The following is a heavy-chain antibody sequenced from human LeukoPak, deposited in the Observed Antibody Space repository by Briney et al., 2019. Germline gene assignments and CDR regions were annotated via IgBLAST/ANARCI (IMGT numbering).Heavy chain of an antibody. Sequence: PGGSLRLSCAASGFTVSTNYMNWVRQAPGKGLEWVSIIYSGGSTYYADSVKGRFTISRVNSKNTLYLQMNSLRAEDTAVYYCAREGQSTAFDYWGQGTLVTVSS. V-gene: IGHV3-53*01. CDR3: AREGQSTAFDY. J-gene: IGHJ4*02. CDR2: IYSGGST. CDR1: GFTVSTNY. D-gene: IGHD5-18*01.